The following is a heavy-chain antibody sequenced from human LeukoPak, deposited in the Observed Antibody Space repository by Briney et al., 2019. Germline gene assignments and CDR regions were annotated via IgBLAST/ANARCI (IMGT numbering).Heavy chain of an antibody. CDR2: ISYDGSNK. CDR3: AKDSGEALGYFDY. Sequence: PGRSLRLSCAASGFTFSSYGMHWVRQAPGKGLEWMAVISYDGSNKYYADSVKGRFTISRDNSKNTLYLQMNSLRAEDTAVYYCAKDSGEALGYFDYWGQGTLVTVSS. CDR1: GFTFSSYG. D-gene: IGHD4-17*01. J-gene: IGHJ4*02. V-gene: IGHV3-30*18.